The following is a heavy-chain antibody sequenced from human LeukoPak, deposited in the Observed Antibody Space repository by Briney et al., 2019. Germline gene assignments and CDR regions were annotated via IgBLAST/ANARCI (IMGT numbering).Heavy chain of an antibody. CDR1: GGTFSSYD. J-gene: IGHJ4*02. CDR3: ASGRTDIVVVPATLRNYYFDY. Sequence: SVKVSCKASGGTFSSYDISWVRQAPGQELEWMGGIMPMFGTANYAQKFQGRVTITADKSTSTAYMELSSLRSEDTAVYYCASGRTDIVVVPATLRNYYFDYWGQGTLVTVSS. D-gene: IGHD2-2*01. CDR2: IMPMFGTA. V-gene: IGHV1-69*06.